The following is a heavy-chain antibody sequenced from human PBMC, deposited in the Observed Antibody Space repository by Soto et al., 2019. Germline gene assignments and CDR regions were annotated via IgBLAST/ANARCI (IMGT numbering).Heavy chain of an antibody. CDR3: GYRRGLRGAGQGWCFDR. D-gene: IGHD4-17*01. CDR2: IYWDDDK. J-gene: IGHJ2*01. CDR1: GFSLSTSGVG. V-gene: IGHV2-5*02. Sequence: QITLKESGPTLVKPTQTLTLTCTLSGFSLSTSGVGVGWLRQPPGKALEWLALIYWDDDKRYSPPLNSRLTITQNTSQNPVGLTMTHIDAGDTGTYYCGYRRGLRGAGQGWCFDRWGRGTPDTVFS.